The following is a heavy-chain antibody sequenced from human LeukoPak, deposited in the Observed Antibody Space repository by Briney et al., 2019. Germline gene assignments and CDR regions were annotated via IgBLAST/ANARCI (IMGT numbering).Heavy chain of an antibody. CDR3: ARASPYYGSGSYYTYAFDI. J-gene: IGHJ3*02. CDR2: INHSGST. D-gene: IGHD3-10*01. CDR1: GFTFSSYS. Sequence: GSLRLSCAASGFTFSSYSMNWIRQPPGKGLEWIGEINHSGSTNYNPSLKSRVTISVDTSKNQFSLKLSSVTAADTAVYYCARASPYYGSGSYYTYAFDIWGQGTMVTVSS. V-gene: IGHV4-34*01.